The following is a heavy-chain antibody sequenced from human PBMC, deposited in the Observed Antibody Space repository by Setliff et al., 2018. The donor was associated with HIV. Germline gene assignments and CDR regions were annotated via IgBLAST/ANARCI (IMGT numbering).Heavy chain of an antibody. J-gene: IGHJ2*01. V-gene: IGHV4-34*01. D-gene: IGHD3-10*01. Sequence: KTSETLSLTCAVYGGSLSGYYWSWVRQSPGRGLEWIGEINQSGNTNFNPSLKSRLIISVDTSKSQFSLKLTSVTAADTALYYCAREGGQGYSGSGSFYHRNFDLWGRGTPVTVSS. CDR3: AREGGQGYSGSGSFYHRNFDL. CDR2: INQSGNT. CDR1: GGSLSGYY.